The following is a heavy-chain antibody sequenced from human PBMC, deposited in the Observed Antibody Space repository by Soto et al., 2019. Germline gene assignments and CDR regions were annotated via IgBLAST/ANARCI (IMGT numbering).Heavy chain of an antibody. CDR2: INTNSGGT. CDR3: AREGLLEATVYDYAFDI. Sequence: QVQLVQSGAEVKKPGASVKVSCKASGYTFTGYYMHWLRHAPGQGLEWMRWINTNSGGTNYTQKFQGWVTMTRNTSISTAYMELSRLRSDVTAVYDCAREGLLEATVYDYAFDIWGQGTMVTVSS. V-gene: IGHV1-2*04. D-gene: IGHD2-8*01. CDR1: GYTFTGYY. J-gene: IGHJ3*02.